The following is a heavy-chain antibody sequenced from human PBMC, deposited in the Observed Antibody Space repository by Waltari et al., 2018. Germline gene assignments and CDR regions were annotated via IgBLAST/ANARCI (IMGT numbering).Heavy chain of an antibody. CDR3: ARSYSDMVRGVYYYYYMDV. CDR1: GGTFSSYA. V-gene: IGHV1-69*05. Sequence: QVQLVQSGAEVKKPGSSVKVSCKASGGTFSSYAISWVRQAPGQGLEWMGGIIPIFGTANYAQKFQGIVTITTDESTSTAYMELSSLRSEDTAVYYCARSYSDMVRGVYYYYYMDVWGKGTTVTVSS. D-gene: IGHD3-10*01. J-gene: IGHJ6*03. CDR2: IIPIFGTA.